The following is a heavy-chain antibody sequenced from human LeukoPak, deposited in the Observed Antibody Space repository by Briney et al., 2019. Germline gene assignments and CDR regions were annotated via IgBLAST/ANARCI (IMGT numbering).Heavy chain of an antibody. D-gene: IGHD3-22*01. V-gene: IGHV3-9*01. CDR2: SSWNSGSI. J-gene: IGHJ3*02. CDR1: GFTFDDYA. CDR3: AKVFGGRTYYYDSSGFNDAFDI. Sequence: QSGGSVRLSCAASGFTFDDYAMHGVPQAPGKGLEWVSGSSWNSGSIGYGDSVKGRFTISRDNAKNSLYLQMNSLRAEETALYYCAKVFGGRTYYYDSSGFNDAFDIWGQGTMVTVSS.